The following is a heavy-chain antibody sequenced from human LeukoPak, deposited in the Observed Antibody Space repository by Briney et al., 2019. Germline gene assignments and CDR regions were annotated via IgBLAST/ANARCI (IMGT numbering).Heavy chain of an antibody. CDR1: GVSISSSNSY. V-gene: IGHV4-39*07. J-gene: IGHJ5*02. D-gene: IGHD5-18*01. CDR3: ARGWIQLYWFDP. CDR2: IYYSGNT. Sequence: PSETLSLTCTVSGVSISSSNSYWGWIRQPPGKGLEWIGSIYYSGNTYYNPSLKSRVTISVDTSKNQFSLKLSSVTAADTAVYYCARGWIQLYWFDPWGQGTLVTVSS.